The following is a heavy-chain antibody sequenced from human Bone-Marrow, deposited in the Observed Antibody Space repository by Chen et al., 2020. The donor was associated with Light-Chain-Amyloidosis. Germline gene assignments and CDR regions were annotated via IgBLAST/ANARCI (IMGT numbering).Heavy chain of an antibody. CDR1: GGSFSGYY. Sequence: QVQLQQWGAGLLKPSETLSLTCAVYGGSFSGYYWSWIRQPPGKGLEWIGEINHSGSTNYNPSLKIRLTISVDTSKKQLSLKLSSVTAADTAVYYCARGRGGGWGSYYDWGQGTLVTVSS. J-gene: IGHJ4*02. V-gene: IGHV4-34*01. CDR2: INHSGST. CDR3: ARGRGGGWGSYYD. D-gene: IGHD1-26*01.